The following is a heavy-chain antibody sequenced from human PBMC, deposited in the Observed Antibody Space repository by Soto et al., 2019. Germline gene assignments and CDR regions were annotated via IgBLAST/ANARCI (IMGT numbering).Heavy chain of an antibody. CDR1: GGTFSDYS. Sequence: QVQLVQSGAEVKKPGSSVKVSCKASGGTFSDYSINWVRQAPGQGLEWMGGIIPIFGTANYAQKFQGRVTITPDESTSTSYMEVNNLRSEDTAVYYCAKVRYSSPMGYYYGMDVWGQGTTVTVSS. J-gene: IGHJ6*02. V-gene: IGHV1-69*01. D-gene: IGHD6-19*01. CDR3: AKVRYSSPMGYYYGMDV. CDR2: IIPIFGTA.